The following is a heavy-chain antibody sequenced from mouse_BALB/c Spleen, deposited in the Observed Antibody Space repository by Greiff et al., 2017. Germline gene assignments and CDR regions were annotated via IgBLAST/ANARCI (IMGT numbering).Heavy chain of an antibody. CDR3: ARNSGGSRAWFAY. Sequence: QVQLKESGPGLVAPSQSLSITCTVSGFSLTGYGVHWVRQSPGKGLEWLGVIWSGGSTDYNAAFISRLSISKDNSKSQVFFKMNSLQANDTAIYYCARNSGGSRAWFAYWGQGTLVTVSA. D-gene: IGHD1-1*01. CDR2: IWSGGST. V-gene: IGHV2-2*02. J-gene: IGHJ3*01. CDR1: GFSLTGYG.